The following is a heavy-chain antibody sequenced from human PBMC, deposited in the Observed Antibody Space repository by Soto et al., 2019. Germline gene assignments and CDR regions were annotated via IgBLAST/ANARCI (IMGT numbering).Heavy chain of an antibody. Sequence: SETLSLTCTVSGGSISSYYWSWIRQPPGKGLEWIGYIYYSGSTNYNPSLKSRVTISVDTSKNQFSLKLSSVTAADTAVYYCASTKLAYCGGDCSNFDYWGQGTLVTVS. CDR1: GGSISSYY. J-gene: IGHJ4*02. D-gene: IGHD2-21*02. V-gene: IGHV4-59*01. CDR3: ASTKLAYCGGDCSNFDY. CDR2: IYYSGST.